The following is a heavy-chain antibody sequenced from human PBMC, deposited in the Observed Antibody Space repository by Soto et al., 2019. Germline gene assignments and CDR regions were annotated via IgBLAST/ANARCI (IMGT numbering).Heavy chain of an antibody. V-gene: IGHV4-34*01. J-gene: IGHJ5*02. CDR1: GGSFSGYY. CDR3: ARAVTTSIINWFDP. D-gene: IGHD4-17*01. CDR2: INHSGST. Sequence: PSETLSLTCAVYGGSFSGYYWSWIRQPPGKGLEWIGEINHSGSTNYNPSLKSRVTISVDTSKNQFSLKLSSVTAADTAVYYCARAVTTSIINWFDPWGQGTLVTVSS.